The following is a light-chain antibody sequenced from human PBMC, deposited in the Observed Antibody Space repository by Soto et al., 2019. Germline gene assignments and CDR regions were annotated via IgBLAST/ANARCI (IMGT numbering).Light chain of an antibody. CDR2: KAS. Sequence: DIQMNQSPSTESASVGYRVSTTGLASQTISSWLAWYQQKPGKAPKLLIYKASILKSGVPSRFIGSGSGAEFTLTISSLQPDDFATYYCQHYNSYSEAFGQGTKVVIK. V-gene: IGKV1-5*03. CDR1: QTISSW. J-gene: IGKJ1*01. CDR3: QHYNSYSEA.